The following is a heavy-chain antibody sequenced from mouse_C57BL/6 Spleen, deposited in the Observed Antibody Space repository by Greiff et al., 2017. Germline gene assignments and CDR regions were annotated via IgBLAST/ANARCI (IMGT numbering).Heavy chain of an antibody. Sequence: EVKLVESEGGLVQPGSSMKLSCTASGFTFSDYYMAWVRQVPEKGLEWVANINYDGSSTYYLDSLKSRFIISRDNAKNILYLQMSSLKSEDTATYYCARNWDSYWYCDVWGTGTTVTVSS. CDR1: GFTFSDYY. CDR2: INYDGSST. V-gene: IGHV5-16*01. J-gene: IGHJ1*03. CDR3: ARNWDSYWYCDV. D-gene: IGHD4-1*01.